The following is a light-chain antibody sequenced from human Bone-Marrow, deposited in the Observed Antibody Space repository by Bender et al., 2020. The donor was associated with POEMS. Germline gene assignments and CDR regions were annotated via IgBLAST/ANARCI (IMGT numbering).Light chain of an antibody. CDR1: ALPNQY. J-gene: IGLJ3*02. CDR3: QSGDNGGTSWV. Sequence: SYELAQPPSVSVSPGQTATIPCSGDALPNQYAYWYQQKPGQAPVLLMYTDSERPTGIPERFSGSSSGTTVTLTISGVQAEDEADYYCQSGDNGGTSWVFGGGTRLTVL. CDR2: TDS. V-gene: IGLV3-25*03.